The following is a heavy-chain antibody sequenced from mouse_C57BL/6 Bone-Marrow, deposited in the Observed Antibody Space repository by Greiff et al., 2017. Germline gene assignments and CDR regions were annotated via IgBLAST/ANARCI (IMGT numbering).Heavy chain of an antibody. J-gene: IGHJ2*01. V-gene: IGHV5-6*01. CDR2: ISSGGSYT. D-gene: IGHD1-1*01. Sequence: VQLKESGGDLVKPGGSLKLSCAASGFTFSSYGMSWVRQTPDKRLEWVATISSGGSYTYYPDSVKGRFTISRDNAKNTLYLQMSSLKSEDTAMYYCARAITTVVDYWGQGTTLTVSS. CDR3: ARAITTVVDY. CDR1: GFTFSSYG.